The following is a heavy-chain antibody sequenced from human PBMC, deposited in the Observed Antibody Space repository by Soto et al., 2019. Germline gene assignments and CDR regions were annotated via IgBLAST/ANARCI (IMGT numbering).Heavy chain of an antibody. D-gene: IGHD2-15*01. V-gene: IGHV3-30*06. J-gene: IGHJ6*02. CDR3: ARLPGPLVSVLYIYPVDARETTSNVDV. CDR1: GFTFSHYP. CDR2: VSFDGSNK. Sequence: QVQLVQSGGGVVQPGGSLRLSCAGSGFTFSHYPMHWVRQGPGKGLEWVAVVSFDGSNKYYRDSVKGRFTISKDNVKNTLFLQMNDLRHEDTAVYYCARLPGPLVSVLYIYPVDARETTSNVDVWGQGTSVTVSS.